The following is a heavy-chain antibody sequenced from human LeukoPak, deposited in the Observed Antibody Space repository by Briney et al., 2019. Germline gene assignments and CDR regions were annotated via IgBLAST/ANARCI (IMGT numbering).Heavy chain of an antibody. V-gene: IGHV1-69*13. CDR2: IIPIFGTA. D-gene: IGHD6-13*01. Sequence: ASVKFSCKASGGTFSSYAISWVRQAPGQGLEWMGGIIPIFGTANYAQKFQGRVTITADESTSTAYMELSSLRSEDTAVYYCARVKRFRIAAAEESWGQGTQVTVSS. CDR3: ARVKRFRIAAAEES. J-gene: IGHJ4*02. CDR1: GGTFSSYA.